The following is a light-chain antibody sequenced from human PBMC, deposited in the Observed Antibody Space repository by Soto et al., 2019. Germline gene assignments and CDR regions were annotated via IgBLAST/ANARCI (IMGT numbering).Light chain of an antibody. J-gene: IGKJ1*01. Sequence: EIVLTQSPGTLSLSPGKRATLSCRASQSISSSYLAWYQQRPGQAPRLLIYGASHRASGIPARFSGSGSGTDFTLTISSLEPEDFAVYYCQERSNWPRTAFGQGTKVDIK. CDR1: QSISSSY. CDR3: QERSNWPRTA. CDR2: GAS. V-gene: IGKV3D-20*02.